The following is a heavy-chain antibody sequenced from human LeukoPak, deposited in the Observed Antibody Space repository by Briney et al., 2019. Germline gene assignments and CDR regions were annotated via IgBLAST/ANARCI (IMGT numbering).Heavy chain of an antibody. CDR3: ARIRDGYNDAYDL. CDR1: GYTFTDSY. Sequence: RASVKVSCKASGYTFTDSYVHWVRQAPGQVLEWMGLIDPDGGNTNYAQNFQGRVTLTRDTSTSTLYMELSSLRSEDTAIYYCARIRDGYNDAYDLWGQGTVVTVPS. CDR2: IDPDGGNT. J-gene: IGHJ3*01. D-gene: IGHD5-24*01. V-gene: IGHV1-46*01.